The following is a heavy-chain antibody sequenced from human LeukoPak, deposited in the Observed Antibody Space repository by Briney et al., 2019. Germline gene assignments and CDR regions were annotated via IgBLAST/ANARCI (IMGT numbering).Heavy chain of an antibody. J-gene: IGHJ2*01. V-gene: IGHV4-34*01. Sequence: SETLSLTCAVYGGSFSGYYWSWIRQPPGKGLEWIGEINHSGSTNYNPSLKSRVTISVDTSKNQFSLKLSSVTAADTAVYYCARGPYSGGWYINFWYFDLWGRGTLVTVSS. CDR1: GGSFSGYY. CDR3: ARGPYSGGWYINFWYFDL. CDR2: INHSGST. D-gene: IGHD6-19*01.